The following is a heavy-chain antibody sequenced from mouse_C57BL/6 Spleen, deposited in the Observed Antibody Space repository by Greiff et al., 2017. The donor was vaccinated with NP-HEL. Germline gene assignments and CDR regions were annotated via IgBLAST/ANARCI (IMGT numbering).Heavy chain of an antibody. CDR1: GFSLTSYG. V-gene: IGHV2-2*01. CDR3: ARSGDGYYGDYAMDY. Sequence: VKLMESGPGLVQPSQSLSITCTVSGFSLTSYGVHWVRQSPGKGLEWLGVIWSGGSTDYNAAFISRLSISKDNSKSQVFFKMNSLQADDTAIYYCARSGDGYYGDYAMDYWGQGTSVTVSS. CDR2: IWSGGST. D-gene: IGHD2-3*01. J-gene: IGHJ4*01.